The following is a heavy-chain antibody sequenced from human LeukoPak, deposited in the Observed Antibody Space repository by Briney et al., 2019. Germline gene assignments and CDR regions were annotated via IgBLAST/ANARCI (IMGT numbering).Heavy chain of an antibody. CDR2: ISATGGIT. CDR3: ASRNQYCGGDCFWAFDI. CDR1: GFTFSSCD. V-gene: IGHV3-23*01. J-gene: IGHJ3*02. D-gene: IGHD2-21*02. Sequence: GGSLRLSCAASGFTFSSCDMSWVRQAPGKGLEWVSGISATGGITYYADSVKGRFTISRDNAKNSLYLQMNSLRAEDTAVYYCASRNQYCGGDCFWAFDIWGQGTMVTVSS.